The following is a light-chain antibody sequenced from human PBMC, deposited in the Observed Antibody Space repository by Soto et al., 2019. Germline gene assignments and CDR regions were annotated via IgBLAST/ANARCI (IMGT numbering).Light chain of an antibody. CDR1: QSVSSY. J-gene: IGKJ4*01. CDR3: QQRSNWRVT. Sequence: EIVLTQSPATLSFSPGERATLSCGASQSVSSYLAWYQQKPGQAPRLLIYDASNRATGIPARFSGSGSGTDFTLTISSLEPEDIAVYYCQQRSNWRVTFGGGTKVDIK. CDR2: DAS. V-gene: IGKV3-11*01.